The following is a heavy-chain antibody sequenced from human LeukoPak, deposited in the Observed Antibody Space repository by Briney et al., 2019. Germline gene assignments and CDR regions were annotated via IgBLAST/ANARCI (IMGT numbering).Heavy chain of an antibody. Sequence: SVKVPCKASGGTFSSYAISWVRQAPGQGLEWMGGIIPIFGTANYAQKFQGRVTITADESTSTAYMELSSLRSEDTAVYYCARDSSGSYSHLDYWGQGTLVTVSS. V-gene: IGHV1-69*01. CDR1: GGTFSSYA. CDR2: IIPIFGTA. D-gene: IGHD1-26*01. CDR3: ARDSSGSYSHLDY. J-gene: IGHJ4*02.